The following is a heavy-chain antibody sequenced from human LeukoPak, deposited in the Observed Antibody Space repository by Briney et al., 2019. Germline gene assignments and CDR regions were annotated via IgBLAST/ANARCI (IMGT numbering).Heavy chain of an antibody. Sequence: PGGSLRLSCAASGFTFSSYAMSWVRQAPGKGLEWVSDIRGSGGSTYYADSVKGRFTISRDNSKNTLYLQMNSLRAEDTAVYYCAKVRGGYSVGPFDYWGQGTLVTVSS. CDR3: AKVRGGYSVGPFDY. CDR2: IRGSGGST. CDR1: GFTFSSYA. V-gene: IGHV3-23*01. D-gene: IGHD1-26*01. J-gene: IGHJ4*02.